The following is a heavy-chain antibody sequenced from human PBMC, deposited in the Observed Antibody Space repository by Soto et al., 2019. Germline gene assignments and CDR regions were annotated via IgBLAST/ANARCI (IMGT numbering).Heavy chain of an antibody. J-gene: IGHJ6*02. Sequence: LSLTXAVYGGCFSDYYRSWIRQHPGKGLEWIGEINHSGSTNYNPSLKSRVTISVDTSKNQFSLKLSSVTAADTAVYYCARCKRRSESYSYGFHYYYGMDVWGQGTTVTAP. V-gene: IGHV4-34*01. CDR2: INHSGST. CDR3: ARCKRRSESYSYGFHYYYGMDV. CDR1: GGCFSDYY. D-gene: IGHD5-18*01.